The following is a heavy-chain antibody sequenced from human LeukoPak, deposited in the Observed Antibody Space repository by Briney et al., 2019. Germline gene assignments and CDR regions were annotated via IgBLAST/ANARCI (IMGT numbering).Heavy chain of an antibody. V-gene: IGHV1-18*01. CDR2: ISAYNGNT. CDR3: ARERHKLGATDLFDY. CDR1: GYTFTSYG. J-gene: IGHJ4*02. Sequence: ASVKVSCKASGYTFTSYGISWVRQAPGQGLEWMGWISAYNGNTNYAQKLQGRVTMTTDTSTSTAYMELRSLRSDDTAVYYCARERHKLGATDLFDYWGQGTLVTASS. D-gene: IGHD1-26*01.